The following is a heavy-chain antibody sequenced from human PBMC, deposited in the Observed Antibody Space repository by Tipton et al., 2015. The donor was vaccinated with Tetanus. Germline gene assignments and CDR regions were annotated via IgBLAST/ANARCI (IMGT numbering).Heavy chain of an antibody. V-gene: IGHV5-51*01. D-gene: IGHD3-10*01. Sequence: QLVQSGAEVKKPGESLKISCKGSGYSFTSYWIGWVRQMPGKGLEWMGIIYPGDSDTRYSPSFQGQVTISADKSISTAYLQWSSLKASDTAMYYCARDRGSGSYLPFHYGMDVWGQGTTVTVSS. J-gene: IGHJ6*02. CDR3: ARDRGSGSYLPFHYGMDV. CDR2: IYPGDSDT. CDR1: GYSFTSYW.